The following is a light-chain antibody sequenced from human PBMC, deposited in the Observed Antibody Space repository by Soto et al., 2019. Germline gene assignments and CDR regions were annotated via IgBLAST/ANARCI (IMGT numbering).Light chain of an antibody. CDR1: QDISSA. V-gene: IGKV1-13*02. CDR2: AAS. J-gene: IGKJ4*01. CDR3: HQFKSYPRI. Sequence: AIQLTQSPSSLSASIGDRVTITCRASQDISSALAWYQQKPGEPPKLLIYAASNLESGVPSRCSGSGSGTDFTLTINSLQPEDFESYYCHQFKSYPRIFGGGTKVEIK.